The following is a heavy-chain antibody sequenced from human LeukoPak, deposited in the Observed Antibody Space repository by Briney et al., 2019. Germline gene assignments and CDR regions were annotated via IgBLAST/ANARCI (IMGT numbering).Heavy chain of an antibody. CDR3: VRGQWNSIYYFDS. CDR1: GDSVSRNNAG. CDR2: TYYRSKFYN. J-gene: IGHJ4*02. Sequence: SQTLSLTCAISGDSVSRNNAGWSWIRQSPSRGLEWLGRTYYRSKFYNDYAVSVQSRITIDPDTSRNQFSLQLNSVTPEDTAIYYCVRGQWNSIYYFDSWGQGTLVTVSS. V-gene: IGHV6-1*01. D-gene: IGHD6-19*01.